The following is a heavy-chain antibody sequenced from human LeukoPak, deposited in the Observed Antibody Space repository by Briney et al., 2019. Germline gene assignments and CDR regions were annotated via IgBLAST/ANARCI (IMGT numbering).Heavy chain of an antibody. V-gene: IGHV1-18*01. D-gene: IGHD3-22*01. CDR3: ARDTGRGRDSSGYHFDY. Sequence: ASVKVSCKASGYTFTSYGISWVRQAPGQGLEWMGWISAYNGNTNYAQKLQGRVTMTTDTSTSTAYMELRSLRSDDTAAYYCARDTGRGRDSSGYHFDYWGQGTLVTVSS. CDR1: GYTFTSYG. CDR2: ISAYNGNT. J-gene: IGHJ4*02.